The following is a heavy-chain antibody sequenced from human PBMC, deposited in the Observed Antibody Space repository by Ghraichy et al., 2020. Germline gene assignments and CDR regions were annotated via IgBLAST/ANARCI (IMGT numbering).Heavy chain of an antibody. V-gene: IGHV1-18*01. CDR1: TYRLTNHG. J-gene: IGHJ4*02. CDR3: MSEMEIGTYRGDN. CDR2: ISTHDDMT. Sequence: ASVKVSCKASTYRLTNHGFSWVRQAPGQGQGLEWLGWISTHDDMTNYAQKFRGRVTMTIDTSTTTAYMELRSLRSDDTAVYYCMSEMEIGTYRGDNWGQGTLVTVSS. D-gene: IGHD5-24*01.